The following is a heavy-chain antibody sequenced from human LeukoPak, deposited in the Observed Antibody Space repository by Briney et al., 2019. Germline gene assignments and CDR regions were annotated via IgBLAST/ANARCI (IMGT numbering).Heavy chain of an antibody. J-gene: IGHJ4*02. V-gene: IGHV4-59*08. CDR1: GGSISGYY. Sequence: SETLSLTCTVSGGSISGYYWSWIRQPPGKGLEWIGYIYYSGSTNYNPSLKSRVTISVDTSKNQFSLKLTSVTAADTAVYYCARHGRDVLRFLEWFGGFEFWGQGTLVTVSS. D-gene: IGHD3-3*01. CDR3: ARHGRDVLRFLEWFGGFEF. CDR2: IYYSGST.